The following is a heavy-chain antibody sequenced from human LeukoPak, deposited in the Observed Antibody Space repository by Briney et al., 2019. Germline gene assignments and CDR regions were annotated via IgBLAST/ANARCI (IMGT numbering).Heavy chain of an antibody. J-gene: IGHJ5*02. CDR2: ISDIGSI. CDR3: ARANIVVVPARVGWFDP. D-gene: IGHD2-2*01. Sequence: PSEALSLTCTVSGGSISSYYWSWIRQPPGKGLEWIAYISDIGSINYNPSLKSRVTISVDTSKNQFSLKLSSVTAADTAVYYCARANIVVVPARVGWFDPWGQGTLVTVSS. CDR1: GGSISSYY. V-gene: IGHV4-59*12.